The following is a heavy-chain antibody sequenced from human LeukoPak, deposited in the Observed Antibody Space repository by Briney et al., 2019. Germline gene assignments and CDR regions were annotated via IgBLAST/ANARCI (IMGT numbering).Heavy chain of an antibody. CDR3: ARGLNDSWTGENY. CDR1: DGSFSGYY. Sequence: SETLSLTCAVYDGSFSGYYWSWIRQPPGEGLEWIGEINHSGSTNYNPSLKSRVTISLDTSKSQFSLKVRYVTAADTAVYYCARGLNDSWTGENYWGQGTLVTVSS. CDR2: INHSGST. J-gene: IGHJ4*02. D-gene: IGHD3-3*01. V-gene: IGHV4-34*01.